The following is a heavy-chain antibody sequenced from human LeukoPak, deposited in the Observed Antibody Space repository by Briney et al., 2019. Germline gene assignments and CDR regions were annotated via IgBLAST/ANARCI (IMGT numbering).Heavy chain of an antibody. CDR2: INAGNGNT. CDR3: GRDAVSSAGNNWFDH. Sequence: INAGNGNTKYSQKFHRRVTITTDTSATTAYMELSSLISEDTGGYYCGRDAVSSAGNNWFDHWGQGTLVTVSS. D-gene: IGHD6-13*01. J-gene: IGHJ5*02. V-gene: IGHV1-3*01.